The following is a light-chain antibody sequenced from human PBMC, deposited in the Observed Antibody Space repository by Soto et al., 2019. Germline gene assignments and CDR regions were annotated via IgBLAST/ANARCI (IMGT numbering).Light chain of an antibody. CDR1: SSNIGSNI. J-gene: IGLJ2*01. CDR2: SNY. CDR3: AAWDDSLNGVV. V-gene: IGLV1-44*01. Sequence: SVLTQSLSASATPGQRVTISCSGSSSNIGSNIVNWYQQLPGTAPKLLIYSNYQRPSGVPDRFSGSKSGTSASLAISGLQSEDEADYYCAAWDDSLNGVVFGGGTKLTVL.